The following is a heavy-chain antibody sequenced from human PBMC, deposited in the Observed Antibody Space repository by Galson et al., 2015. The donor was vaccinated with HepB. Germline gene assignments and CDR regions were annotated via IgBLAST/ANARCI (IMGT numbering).Heavy chain of an antibody. CDR2: IYSGGST. CDR3: ARDRYIISGGQTAEYFQH. Sequence: SLRLSCAASGFTVSSNYMSWVRQAPGKGLEWVSVIYSGGSTYYADSVKGRFTISRDNSKNTLYLQMNSLRAEDAAVYYCARDRYIISGGQTAEYFQHWGQGTLVTVSS. CDR1: GFTVSSNY. D-gene: IGHD2-15*01. J-gene: IGHJ1*01. V-gene: IGHV3-53*01.